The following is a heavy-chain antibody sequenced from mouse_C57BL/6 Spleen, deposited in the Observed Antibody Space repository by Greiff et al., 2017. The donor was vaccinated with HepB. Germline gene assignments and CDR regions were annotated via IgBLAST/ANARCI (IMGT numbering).Heavy chain of an antibody. J-gene: IGHJ4*01. V-gene: IGHV1-82*01. CDR2: IYPGDGDT. CDR1: GYAFSSSW. Sequence: QVQLQQSGPELVKPGASVKISCKASGYAFSSSWMNWVKQRPGKGLEWIGRIYPGDGDTNYNGKFKGKATLTADKSSSTAYMQLSSLTSEDSAVYFCARRGDRAMDYWGQGTSVTVSS. CDR3: ARRGDRAMDY. D-gene: IGHD3-2*01.